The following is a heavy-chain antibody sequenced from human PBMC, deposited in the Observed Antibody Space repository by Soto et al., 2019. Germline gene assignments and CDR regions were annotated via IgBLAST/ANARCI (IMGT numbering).Heavy chain of an antibody. V-gene: IGHV1-18*01. Sequence: GASVKVSCKASGYTFTSYGISWVRQAPGQGLEWMGWISAYNGNTNYAQKLQGRVTMTTDTSTSTAYMELRSLRSDDTAVYYCARVRDYDILTGYYACFDFWAQGTLVTVSS. CDR3: ARVRDYDILTGYYACFDF. D-gene: IGHD3-9*01. CDR2: ISAYNGNT. J-gene: IGHJ5*01. CDR1: GYTFTSYG.